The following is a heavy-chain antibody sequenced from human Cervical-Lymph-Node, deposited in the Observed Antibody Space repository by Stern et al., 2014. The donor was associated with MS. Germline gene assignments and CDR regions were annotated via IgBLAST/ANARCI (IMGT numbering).Heavy chain of an antibody. CDR3: ARIFGGNFDN. J-gene: IGHJ4*02. D-gene: IGHD4-23*01. CDR2: IVHSGST. CDR1: GGSISRGDYS. V-gene: IGHV4-30-2*01. Sequence: VHLVESGSRLVKPSQTLSLTCAVSGGSISRGDYSWSWIRQPPGKSLEGIGYIVHSGSTYYNPSLKSRASISVERSKNHFSLKLSSVTAADTAMYYCARIFGGNFDNWGQGTLVTVSS.